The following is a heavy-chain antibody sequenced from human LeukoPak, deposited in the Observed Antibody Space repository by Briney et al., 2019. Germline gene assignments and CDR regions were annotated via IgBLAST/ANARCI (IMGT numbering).Heavy chain of an antibody. CDR3: ARLTGTTSRYYMDV. V-gene: IGHV3-30*12. Sequence: QTGGSLRLPCAAPGFTFNTYGMHWFRQAPGKGLEWVALIPPDGSQNYYVDSVKGRFTISRDNAKNSLYLQMNSLRAEDTAVYYCARLTGTTSRYYMDVWGKGTTVTVSS. J-gene: IGHJ6*03. CDR2: IPPDGSQN. CDR1: GFTFNTYG. D-gene: IGHD1-7*01.